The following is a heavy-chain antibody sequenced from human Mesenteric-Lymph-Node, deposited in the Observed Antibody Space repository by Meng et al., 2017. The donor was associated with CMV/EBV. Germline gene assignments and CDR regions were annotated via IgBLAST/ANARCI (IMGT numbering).Heavy chain of an antibody. CDR1: GFTFSHYT. D-gene: IGHD2-2*01. J-gene: IGHJ4*02. V-gene: IGHV3-21*01. Sequence: GESLKISCAASGFTFSHYTMHWVRQAPGKGLEWVSSISTSTYYIYYADSVRGRFTVSRDNPKNSLYLQMSSLRAEDTAVYYCARQPLQDTVVVPAAMGREGFDYWGQGTLVTVSS. CDR2: ISTSTYYI. CDR3: ARQPLQDTVVVPAAMGREGFDY.